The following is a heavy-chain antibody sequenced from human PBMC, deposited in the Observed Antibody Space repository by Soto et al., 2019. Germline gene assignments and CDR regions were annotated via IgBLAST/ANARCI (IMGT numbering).Heavy chain of an antibody. CDR2: INPSGGST. Sequence: ASVKVSCKASGYTFTSYEMYWLRQAPGQGLEWMGIINPSGGSTSYAQKFQGRVTMTRDTSTSTAYMELSSLRSEDTAVYYCARATNYVWGSYRSNYYYYGMDVWGQGTTVTVSS. CDR3: ARATNYVWGSYRSNYYYYGMDV. D-gene: IGHD3-16*02. V-gene: IGHV1-46*01. J-gene: IGHJ6*02. CDR1: GYTFTSYE.